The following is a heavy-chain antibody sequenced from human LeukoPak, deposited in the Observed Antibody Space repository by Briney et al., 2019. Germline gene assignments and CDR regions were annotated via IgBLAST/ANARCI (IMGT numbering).Heavy chain of an antibody. J-gene: IGHJ4*02. CDR1: GFTFSSYA. CDR3: ARTSYDSSGYYARD. D-gene: IGHD3-22*01. V-gene: IGHV3-30-3*01. CDR2: ISYDGSNK. Sequence: GGSLRLPCAASGFTFSSYAMHWVRQAPGKGLEWVAVISYDGSNKYYADSVKGRFTISRDNSKNTLYLQMNSLRAEDTAVYYCARTSYDSSGYYARDWGQGTLVTVSS.